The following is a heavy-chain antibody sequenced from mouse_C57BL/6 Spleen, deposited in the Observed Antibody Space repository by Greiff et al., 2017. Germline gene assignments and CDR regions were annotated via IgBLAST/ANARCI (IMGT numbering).Heavy chain of an antibody. CDR1: GYAFSSYW. Sequence: QVQLQQSGAELVKPGASVKISCKASGYAFSSYWMNWVKQRPGKGLEWIGQIYPGDGDTNYNGKFKGKATLTADKSSSTAYMQLSSRTSEDSAVYFCARGEVYYDAMDYWGQGTSVTVSS. V-gene: IGHV1-80*01. CDR3: ARGEVYYDAMDY. CDR2: IYPGDGDT. D-gene: IGHD2-1*01. J-gene: IGHJ4*01.